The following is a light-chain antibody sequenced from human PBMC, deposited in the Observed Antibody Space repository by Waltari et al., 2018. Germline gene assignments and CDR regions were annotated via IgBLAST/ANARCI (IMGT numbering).Light chain of an antibody. J-gene: IGKJ1*01. Sequence: VLTQSPGTLSLSPGERATLSCRASEHIGNDYLAWYQQRPGQAPRLLMYGASGRASGISDKFSGSGSGTDFTLTIGRLDPEDFALYYCQQYCSLPWTFGQGTRVDIK. CDR2: GAS. V-gene: IGKV3-20*01. CDR3: QQYCSLPWT. CDR1: EHIGNDY.